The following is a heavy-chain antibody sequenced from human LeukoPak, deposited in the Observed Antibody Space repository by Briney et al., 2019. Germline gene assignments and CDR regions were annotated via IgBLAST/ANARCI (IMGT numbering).Heavy chain of an antibody. D-gene: IGHD6-13*01. CDR3: AREVSSSWYYYYYMDV. V-gene: IGHV7-4-1*02. CDR2: INTNTGNP. Sequence: GASVKVSCKASGYTFTSYGISWVRQAPGQGLEWMGWINTNTGNPTYAQGFTGRFVFSLDTSVSTAYLQISSLKAEDTAVYYCAREVSSSWYYYYYMDVWGKGTTVTVSS. CDR1: GYTFTSYG. J-gene: IGHJ6*03.